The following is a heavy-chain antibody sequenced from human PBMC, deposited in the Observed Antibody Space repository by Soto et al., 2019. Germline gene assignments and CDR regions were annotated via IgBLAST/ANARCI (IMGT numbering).Heavy chain of an antibody. CDR2: VYYRSNA. D-gene: IGHD3-9*01. CDR3: ARLEGLATISYYFDF. CDR1: DDSINSDKYY. Sequence: PSETLSLTCSVSDDSINSDKYYWGWIRQPPGKGLEWIGSVYYRSNAYYNPSLQTRVTISLDKSKSQFSLKLNSVTAADSAVYFCARLEGLATISYYFDFWGPGALVTVSS. J-gene: IGHJ4*02. V-gene: IGHV4-39*01.